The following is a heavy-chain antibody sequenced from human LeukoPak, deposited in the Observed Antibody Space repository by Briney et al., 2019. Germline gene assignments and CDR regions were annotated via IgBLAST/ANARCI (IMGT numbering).Heavy chain of an antibody. V-gene: IGHV1-18*04. D-gene: IGHD1-26*01. CDR3: AREAGGATEFYFDY. J-gene: IGHJ4*02. CDR2: ISAYNGNT. CDR1: GYTFASYY. Sequence: GASVKVSCKASGYTFASYYIHWLRQAPGQGLEWMGWISAYNGNTNYAQKLQGRVTVTTDTSTTTAYMELRGLTSDDTAVYYCAREAGGATEFYFDYWGQGTLVTVSS.